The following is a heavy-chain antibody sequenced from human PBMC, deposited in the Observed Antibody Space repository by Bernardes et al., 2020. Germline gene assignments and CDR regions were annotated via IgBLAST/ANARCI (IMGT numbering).Heavy chain of an antibody. Sequence: SGPTLVKPTQTLTLTCTFSGFSLSTSGVGVGWIRQPPGKALEWLALIYWDDDKRYSPSLKSRLTITKDTSKNQVVLTMTNMDPVDTATYYCAGIDGYNLYNWFDPWGQGTLVTVSS. V-gene: IGHV2-5*02. CDR1: GFSLSTSGVG. CDR3: AGIDGYNLYNWFDP. J-gene: IGHJ5*02. CDR2: IYWDDDK. D-gene: IGHD5-12*01.